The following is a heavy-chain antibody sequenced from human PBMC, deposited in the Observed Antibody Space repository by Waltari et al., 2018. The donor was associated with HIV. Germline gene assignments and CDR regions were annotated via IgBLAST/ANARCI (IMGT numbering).Heavy chain of an antibody. CDR3: ARAPTTSLSLIQGF. CDR2: VSFDSSDF. V-gene: IGHV3-30*03. CDR1: GFTFQYCG. J-gene: IGHJ4*02. Sequence: LVESGGDVVQPGRSLRLSCSASGFTFQYCGMHWVRQTPGKGLEWVAFVSFDSSDFYYADSVKGRFTVSRDNSKNTLFLQMDSLKSEDTSLYYCARAPTTSLSLIQGFWGQGTLVTVSS.